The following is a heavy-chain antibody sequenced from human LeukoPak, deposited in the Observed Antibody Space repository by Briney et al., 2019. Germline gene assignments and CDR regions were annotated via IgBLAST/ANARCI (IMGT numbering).Heavy chain of an antibody. Sequence: GGSLRLSCAASGFTISSNYMSWVRQAPGKGLDWVSVIYSGGSTYYADSVKGRFTISRDNSKNTLYLQMNSLRTEDTAVYYCAKAIPVVVPAATDYWGQGTLVTVSS. D-gene: IGHD2-2*01. J-gene: IGHJ4*02. CDR2: IYSGGST. CDR1: GFTISSNY. V-gene: IGHV3-66*01. CDR3: AKAIPVVVPAATDY.